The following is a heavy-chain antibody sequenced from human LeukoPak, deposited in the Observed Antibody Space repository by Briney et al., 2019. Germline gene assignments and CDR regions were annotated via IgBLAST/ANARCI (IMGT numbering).Heavy chain of an antibody. Sequence: GGSLRLSCAASGFTLSSYAMHWVRQAPGKGLEWVAVISYDGSNKYYADSVKGRFTISRDNSKNTLYLQMNSLRAEDTAVYYCARDPVFLYGMDVWGQGTTVTVSS. J-gene: IGHJ6*02. D-gene: IGHD2/OR15-2a*01. CDR1: GFTLSSYA. CDR2: ISYDGSNK. V-gene: IGHV3-30-3*01. CDR3: ARDPVFLYGMDV.